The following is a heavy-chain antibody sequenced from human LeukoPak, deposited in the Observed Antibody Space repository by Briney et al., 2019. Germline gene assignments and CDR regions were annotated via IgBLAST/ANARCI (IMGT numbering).Heavy chain of an antibody. J-gene: IGHJ6*02. Sequence: GESLKISCQGSGYSFTSYWIGWVRQVPGKGLEWIGIIYPGDSDTRYSPSLQGQVTISADKSIRTAYLQWSSLTASDTAMYYCARDGSGFGMDVWGQGTTVTVSS. CDR3: ARDGSGFGMDV. CDR1: GYSFTSYW. V-gene: IGHV5-51*01. CDR2: IYPGDSDT. D-gene: IGHD3-3*01.